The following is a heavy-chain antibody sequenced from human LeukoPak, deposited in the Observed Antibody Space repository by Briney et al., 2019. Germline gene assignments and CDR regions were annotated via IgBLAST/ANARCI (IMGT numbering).Heavy chain of an antibody. CDR1: GYTFTSYD. CDR3: ARIRDGYNDAYDL. J-gene: IGHJ3*01. V-gene: IGHV1-8*03. D-gene: IGHD5-24*01. CDR2: MNPNSGNT. Sequence: GSVKVSCKASGYTFTSYDINWVRQATGQGLEWMGWMNPNSGNTGYAQKFQSRVTITRNTSISTAYMELSSLRSEDTAIYYCARIRDGYNDAYDLWGQGTVVTVPS.